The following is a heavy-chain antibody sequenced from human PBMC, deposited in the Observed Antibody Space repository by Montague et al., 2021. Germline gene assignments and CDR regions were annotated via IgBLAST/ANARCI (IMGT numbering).Heavy chain of an antibody. J-gene: IGHJ3*01. D-gene: IGHD1-26*01. Sequence: SETLSLTCTVSGDSMNTYKWNWIRQPPGKGLEWIGYIYSSGNTNYNPSLKSRVTISVDTSRNQFSLEVNSVSAADTAMYYCAREWSGFDFWGHGTMVTVFS. CDR2: IYSSGNT. CDR3: AREWSGFDF. CDR1: GDSMNTYK. V-gene: IGHV4-59*01.